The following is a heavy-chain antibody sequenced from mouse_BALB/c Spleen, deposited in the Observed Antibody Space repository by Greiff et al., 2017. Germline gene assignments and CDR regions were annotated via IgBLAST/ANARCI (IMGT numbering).Heavy chain of an antibody. Sequence: EVKLVESGGDLVKPGGSLKLSCAASGFTFSSYGMSWVRQTPDKRLEWVATISSGGSYTYYPDSVKGRFTISRDNAKNTLYLQMSSLKSEDTAMYYCAALLSFAYWGQGTLVTVSA. V-gene: IGHV5-6*01. CDR3: AALLSFAY. CDR2: ISSGGSYT. J-gene: IGHJ3*01. CDR1: GFTFSSYG. D-gene: IGHD2-10*01.